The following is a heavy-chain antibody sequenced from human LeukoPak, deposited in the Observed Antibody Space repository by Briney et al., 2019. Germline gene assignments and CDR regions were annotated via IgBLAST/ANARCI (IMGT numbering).Heavy chain of an antibody. CDR3: ARQYCSGGSCRSYYFDY. D-gene: IGHD2-15*01. CDR2: VNAGNGNT. Sequence: ASVKVSCKASGYTFTSYAMHWVRQAPGQRLEWMGWVNAGNGNTKYSQKFQGRVTITRDTSASTAYMELSSLRSEDTAVYYCARQYCSGGSCRSYYFDYWGQGTLVTVSS. J-gene: IGHJ4*02. V-gene: IGHV1-3*01. CDR1: GYTFTSYA.